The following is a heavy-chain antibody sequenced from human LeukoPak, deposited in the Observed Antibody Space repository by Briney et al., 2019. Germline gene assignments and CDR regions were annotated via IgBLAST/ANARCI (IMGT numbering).Heavy chain of an antibody. V-gene: IGHV3-21*01. J-gene: IGHJ4*02. D-gene: IGHD3-9*01. CDR3: ARTYYDILTGYNPYFDY. Sequence: PGGSLRLSCAGSGFTFSTHGMNWVRQAPGKGLEWVSSITASSTAIYSADSVKGRFTISRDNAKNFLYLQMNSLRAEDTAVYYCARTYYDILTGYNPYFDYWGQGILVTVSS. CDR1: GFTFSTHG. CDR2: ITASSTAI.